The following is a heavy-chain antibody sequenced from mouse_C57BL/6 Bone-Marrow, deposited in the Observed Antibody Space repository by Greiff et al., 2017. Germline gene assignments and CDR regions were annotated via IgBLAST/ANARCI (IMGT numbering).Heavy chain of an antibody. CDR1: GYTFTSYG. D-gene: IGHD2-13*01. J-gene: IGHJ2*01. CDR3: ARPDLYYFDY. V-gene: IGHV1-81*01. CDR2: IYPRSGNT. Sequence: VKLVESGAELARPGASVKLSCKASGYTFTSYGISWVKQRTGQGLEWIGEIYPRSGNTYYNEKFKGKATLTADKSSSTAYMELRSLTSEDSAVYFCARPDLYYFDYWGQGTTLTVSS.